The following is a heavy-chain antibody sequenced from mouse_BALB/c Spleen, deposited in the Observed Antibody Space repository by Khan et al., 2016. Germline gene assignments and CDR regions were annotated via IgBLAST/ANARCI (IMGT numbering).Heavy chain of an antibody. J-gene: IGHJ4*01. V-gene: IGHV1S135*01. CDR1: GYSFTSYY. CDR2: IDPFNGGT. D-gene: IGHD2-4*01. Sequence: IQLVQSGPELMKPGASVKISCKASGYSFTSYYMYWVKQSHGKSLEWIGYIDPFNGGTAYNQHFKGKATLTVDRSSSTASMHLSSLTSEDSAVDYCARFYYNDEDAMDYWGQRTSVTVSS. CDR3: ARFYYNDEDAMDY.